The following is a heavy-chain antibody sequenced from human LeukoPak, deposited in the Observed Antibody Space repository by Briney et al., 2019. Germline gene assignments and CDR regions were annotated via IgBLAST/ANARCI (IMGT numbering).Heavy chain of an antibody. CDR3: ARTITMARVDI. V-gene: IGHV3-53*01. D-gene: IGHD3-10*01. CDR1: GGSISTISYY. J-gene: IGHJ3*02. CDR2: IYIDGST. Sequence: PSETLSLTCTVSGGSISTISYYWGWIRQPPGKGLEWVSVIYIDGSTYYADSVKGRFTISRDNSKNTLYLQMNSLRAEDTAVYYCARTITMARVDIWGQGTMVTMSS.